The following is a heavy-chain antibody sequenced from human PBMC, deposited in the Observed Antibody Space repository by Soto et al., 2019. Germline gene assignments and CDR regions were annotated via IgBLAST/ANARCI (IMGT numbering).Heavy chain of an antibody. CDR1: GGSISSGDYY. CDR2: IYYSGST. CDR3: ARGRGYSYGHNFDY. J-gene: IGHJ4*02. D-gene: IGHD5-18*01. Sequence: SETLSLTCTVSGGSISSGDYYWSWIRQPPGKGLEWIGYIYYSGSTYYNPSLKSRVTISVDTSKNQFSLKLSSVTAADTAVYYCARGRGYSYGHNFDYWGQGTLVTVSS. V-gene: IGHV4-30-4*01.